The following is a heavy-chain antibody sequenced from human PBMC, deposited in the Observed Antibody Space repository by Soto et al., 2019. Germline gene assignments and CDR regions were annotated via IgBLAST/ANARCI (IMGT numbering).Heavy chain of an antibody. J-gene: IGHJ4*02. CDR1: GYSISSGYY. V-gene: IGHV4-38-2*01. CDR2: IYHSGST. D-gene: IGHD5-12*01. CDR3: ARGLDEMATISTNDY. Sequence: SETLSLTCAVSGYSISSGYYWGWIRQPPGKGLEWIGSIYHSGSTYYNPSLKSRVTISVDTSKNQFSLKLSSVTAADTAVYYCARGLDEMATISTNDYWGQGTLVTVS.